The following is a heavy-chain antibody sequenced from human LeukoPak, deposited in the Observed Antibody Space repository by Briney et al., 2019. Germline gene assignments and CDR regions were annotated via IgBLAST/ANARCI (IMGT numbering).Heavy chain of an antibody. CDR1: GGSISSYY. Sequence: PSETLSLTCTVSGGSISSYYWSWLRQPPGKGLEWLGYIYYSGSTNYNPSLKSRVTISVDTSKNQFSLKLSSVTAADTAVYYCARVYYDFWSGHRTNYYMDVWGKGTTVTVSS. D-gene: IGHD3-3*01. J-gene: IGHJ6*03. V-gene: IGHV4-59*01. CDR2: IYYSGST. CDR3: ARVYYDFWSGHRTNYYMDV.